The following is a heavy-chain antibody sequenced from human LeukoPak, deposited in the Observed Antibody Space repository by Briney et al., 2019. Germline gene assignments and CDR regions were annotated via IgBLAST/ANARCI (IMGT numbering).Heavy chain of an antibody. CDR1: GGSISGGGYY. CDR3: ARCPFGFGEFPFDY. Sequence: PSQTLSLTCTVSGGSISGGGYYWSWIRQPPGKGLEWIGYIYHSGSTNYNPSLKSRVTISVDTSKNQFSLKLSSVTAADTAVYYCARCPFGFGEFPFDYWGQGTLVTVSS. D-gene: IGHD3-10*01. V-gene: IGHV4-30-2*01. CDR2: IYHSGST. J-gene: IGHJ4*02.